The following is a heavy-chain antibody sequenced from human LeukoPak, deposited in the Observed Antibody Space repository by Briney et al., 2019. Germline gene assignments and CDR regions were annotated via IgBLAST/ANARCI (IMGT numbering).Heavy chain of an antibody. CDR3: ARVEDYDILTGFDY. J-gene: IGHJ4*02. CDR2: IKQDGREK. Sequence: GGSLRLSCVASGFTFRNAWMSWVRQAPGKGLEWVANIKQDGREKYYVDSVKGRFTISRDNAKNSLYLQMNSLRAEDTAVYYCARVEDYDILTGFDYWGQGTLVTVSS. V-gene: IGHV3-7*01. D-gene: IGHD3-9*01. CDR1: GFTFRNAW.